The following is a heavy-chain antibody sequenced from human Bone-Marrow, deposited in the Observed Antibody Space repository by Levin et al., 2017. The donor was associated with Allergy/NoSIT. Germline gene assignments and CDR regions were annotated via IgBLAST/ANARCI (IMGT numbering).Heavy chain of an antibody. Sequence: GESLKISCQASGNSFSGYYMHWVRQAPGQGFEWLGWINVKSGFTGYAQNFQGRVTMTTDTSVTTIYMELSRLTSDDTAIYYCAKTRGQTSTWIEYFQQWGQGTLVTVSS. CDR1: GNSFSGYY. J-gene: IGHJ1*01. D-gene: IGHD2-2*01. CDR3: AKTRGQTSTWIEYFQQ. V-gene: IGHV1-2*02. CDR2: INVKSGFT.